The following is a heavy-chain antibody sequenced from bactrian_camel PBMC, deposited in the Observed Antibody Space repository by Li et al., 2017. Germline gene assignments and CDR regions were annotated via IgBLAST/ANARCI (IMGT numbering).Heavy chain of an antibody. CDR1: GYTANMNC. D-gene: IGHD1*01. CDR2: IYTGDGSA. V-gene: IGHV3S1*01. CDR3: AAAVVPVAGACRPNMDYRD. Sequence: HVQLVESGGGSVQVGGSLRLSCAASGYTANMNCMAWFRQAPGNEREAVAAIYTGDGSAYYGDSVKGRFTIARDNAASTLFLLMTRLKPEDTAMYYCAAAVVPVAGACRPNMDYRDWGQGTQVTVS. J-gene: IGHJ4*01.